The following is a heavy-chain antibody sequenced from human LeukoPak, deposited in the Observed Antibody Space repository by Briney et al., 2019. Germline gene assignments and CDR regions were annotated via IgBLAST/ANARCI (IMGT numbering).Heavy chain of an antibody. V-gene: IGHV3-64*01. D-gene: IGHD3-22*01. CDR2: ISSDGGST. CDR3: AREGHSSGYCGSYDM. J-gene: IGHJ3*02. Sequence: GGSLRLSCTASGFTFSSSVMHWVRQAPGKGLEYVSAISSDGGSTFYANSVSDRFTISRDNSKNTLYLQMGSLRAEDMAVYYCAREGHSSGYCGSYDMWGHGTMVTVSS. CDR1: GFTFSSSV.